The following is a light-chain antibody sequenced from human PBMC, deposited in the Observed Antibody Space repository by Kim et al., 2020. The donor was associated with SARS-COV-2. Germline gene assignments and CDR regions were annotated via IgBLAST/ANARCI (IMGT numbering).Light chain of an antibody. J-gene: IGLJ3*02. CDR1: DIGSKR. Sequence: APGETGRITCGGNDIGSKRVDWYQRKPGQAPILVIYYDSDRPSRIPERFSGSKSGNTATLAISRVEAGDEADYYCQVWDSSSDHWVFGGGTKLTVL. V-gene: IGLV3-21*04. CDR3: QVWDSSSDHWV. CDR2: YDS.